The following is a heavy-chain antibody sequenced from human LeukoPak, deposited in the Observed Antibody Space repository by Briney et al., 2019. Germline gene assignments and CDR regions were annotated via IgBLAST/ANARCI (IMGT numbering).Heavy chain of an antibody. Sequence: GGSLRLSCAASGFTFSSYGMSWVRQAPGKGLEWVSAISGSGGSTYYADSVKGRFTISRDDSKNTLYLQMNSLRAEDTAVYYCAKVRLGGSGSLDYWGQGILVTVSS. D-gene: IGHD3-10*01. CDR3: AKVRLGGSGSLDY. CDR1: GFTFSSYG. CDR2: ISGSGGST. J-gene: IGHJ4*02. V-gene: IGHV3-23*01.